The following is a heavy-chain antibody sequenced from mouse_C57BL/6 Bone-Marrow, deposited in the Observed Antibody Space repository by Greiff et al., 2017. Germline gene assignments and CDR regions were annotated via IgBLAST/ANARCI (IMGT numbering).Heavy chain of an antibody. D-gene: IGHD4-1*01. V-gene: IGHV5-9-1*02. CDR3: TREGTGTCGYFDV. Sequence: EVNLVESGEGLVKPGGSLKLSCAASGFTFSSYAMSWVRQTPEKRLEWVAYISSGGDYIYYADTVKGRFTISRDNARNTLYLQMSSLKSEDTAMYYCTREGTGTCGYFDVWGTGTTVTVSS. CDR2: ISSGGDYI. J-gene: IGHJ1*03. CDR1: GFTFSSYA.